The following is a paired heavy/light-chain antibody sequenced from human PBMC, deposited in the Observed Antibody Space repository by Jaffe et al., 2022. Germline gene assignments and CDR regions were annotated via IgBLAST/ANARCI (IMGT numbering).Light chain of an antibody. CDR3: QQANSFPPIT. Sequence: DIQMTQSPSSVSASVGDRVTITCRASQGISSWLAWYQQKPGKAPKLLIYAASSLQSGVPSRFSGSGSGTDFTLTISSLQPEDFATYYCQQANSFPPITFGQGTRLEIK. CDR1: QGISSW. J-gene: IGKJ5*01. CDR2: AAS. V-gene: IGKV1-12*01.
Heavy chain of an antibody. CDR2: VDPEDGET. J-gene: IGHJ4*02. V-gene: IGHV1-69-2*01. D-gene: IGHD3-10*01. CDR3: ATIWTGRFGELLQGDY. CDR1: GYTFTDYY. Sequence: EVQLVQSGAEVKKPGATVKISCKVSGYTFTDYYMHWVQQAPGKGLEWMGLVDPEDGETIYAEKFQGRVTITADTSTDTAYMELSSLRSEDTAVYYCATIWTGRFGELLQGDYWGQGTLVTVSS.